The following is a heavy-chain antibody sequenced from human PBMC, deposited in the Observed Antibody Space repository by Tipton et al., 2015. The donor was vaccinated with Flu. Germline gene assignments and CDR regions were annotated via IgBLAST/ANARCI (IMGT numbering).Heavy chain of an antibody. CDR2: ISSRSAYI. V-gene: IGHV3-21*01. J-gene: IGHJ4*02. Sequence: LSLTCTVSGGSISGYYWSWVRQAPGKGLEWVSSISSRSAYIYYADSVKGRFTISRDNAKNSLYLQMNNLRADDTAMYYCTRRLVEDWGQGTQVTVSS. CDR1: GGSISGYY. CDR3: TRRLVED.